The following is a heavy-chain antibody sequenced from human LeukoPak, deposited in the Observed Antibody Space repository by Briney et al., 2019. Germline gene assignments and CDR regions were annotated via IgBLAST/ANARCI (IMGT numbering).Heavy chain of an antibody. D-gene: IGHD6-19*01. V-gene: IGHV3-23*01. Sequence: PGGSLRLSCAASGFTFSSYAMSWVRQAPGKGLEWVSAISGRGGSTYYADSVKGRFTISRDNSKNTLYLQMNSLRAEDTAVYYCAKDIAVADNYYYYGMDVWGKGTTVTVSS. J-gene: IGHJ6*04. CDR2: ISGRGGST. CDR3: AKDIAVADNYYYYGMDV. CDR1: GFTFSSYA.